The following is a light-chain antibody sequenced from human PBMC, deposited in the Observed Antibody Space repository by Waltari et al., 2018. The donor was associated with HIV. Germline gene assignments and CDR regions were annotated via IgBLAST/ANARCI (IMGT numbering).Light chain of an antibody. V-gene: IGLV1-40*03. CDR1: SSNIGAGYD. CDR2: GHS. J-gene: IGLJ2*01. Sequence: QSVLTQPPSVSGAPGQRVTISCTGSSSNIGAGYDVNWYQHFPGRAPQLLISGHSNRASGVPGRFSGSRSGASASLAITGLRAEDEADYYCQSYDSSLSVVFGGGTTLTVL. CDR3: QSYDSSLSVV.